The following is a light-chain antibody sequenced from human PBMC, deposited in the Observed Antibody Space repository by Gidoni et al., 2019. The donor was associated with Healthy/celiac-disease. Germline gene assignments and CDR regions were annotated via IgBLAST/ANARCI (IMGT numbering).Light chain of an antibody. CDR3: AAWDDSLNGWV. CDR2: YNN. V-gene: IGLV1-44*01. J-gene: IGLJ3*02. Sequence: QSVLTQTPSASGTPGHRVTISCSGSSSNIGSNTVNWYQQLPGTAPKLLIYYNNQRPSGVPDRFSGSKSGTSASLAISGLQSEDEADYYCAAWDDSLNGWVFGGGTKLTVL. CDR1: SSNIGSNT.